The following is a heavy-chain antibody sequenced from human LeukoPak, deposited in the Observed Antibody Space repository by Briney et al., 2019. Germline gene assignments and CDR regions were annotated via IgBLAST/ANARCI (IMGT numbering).Heavy chain of an antibody. J-gene: IGHJ6*04. D-gene: IGHD3-10*01. V-gene: IGHV3-7*03. CDR2: IKQDGSEK. Sequence: GGSLRLSCAASGFTFSSYWMSWVRQAPGKGLEGAANIKQDGSEKYYVDSVKARFTISRDNAKNSLYLQMNNMIAQDTAVYYCATKSIQQNTSYGSASPQYYYYYYGMDVWGKGTTVTVSS. CDR1: GFTFSSYW. CDR3: ATKSIQQNTSYGSASPQYYYYYYGMDV.